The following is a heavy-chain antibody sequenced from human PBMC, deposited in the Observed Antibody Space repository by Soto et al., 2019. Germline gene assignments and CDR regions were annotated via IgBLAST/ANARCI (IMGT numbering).Heavy chain of an antibody. D-gene: IGHD5-18*01. CDR3: TRSYGYTFGGSLDN. J-gene: IGHJ4*02. CDR1: GATFTSYV. Sequence: QVQLVSSGPALRRPGSSVKVSCRASGATFTSYVIPWVRRAPGQGLEWLGGIITAFGTTSYAQNFQDRLTITADEAATTDHMELSSLTSDDTAMYYCTRSYGYTFGGSLDNWGQGTLVTVSS. CDR2: IITAFGTT. V-gene: IGHV1-69*01.